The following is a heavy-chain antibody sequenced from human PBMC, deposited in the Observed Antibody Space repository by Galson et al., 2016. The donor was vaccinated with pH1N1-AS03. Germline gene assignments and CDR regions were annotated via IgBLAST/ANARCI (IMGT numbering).Heavy chain of an antibody. V-gene: IGHV3-30*19. CDR2: ISNDGYNK. Sequence: SLRLSCAVSGFTFGSHWMSWVRQAPGKGLEWVAVISNDGYNKHSADSVKGRFTISRDNSRDTLYLQMTSLRPEDTAVYFCARGYCNRANCYPLDYWGQGTLVTVSS. CDR3: ARGYCNRANCYPLDY. J-gene: IGHJ4*02. CDR1: GFTFGSHW. D-gene: IGHD2-2*01.